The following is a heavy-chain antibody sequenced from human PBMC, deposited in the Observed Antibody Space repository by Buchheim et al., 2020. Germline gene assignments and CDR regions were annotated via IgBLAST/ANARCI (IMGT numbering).Heavy chain of an antibody. CDR3: ARSTSLAAAGSFDY. J-gene: IGHJ4*02. D-gene: IGHD6-13*01. V-gene: IGHV2-70*15. CDR1: GFSLSTRGMC. CDR2: VDWDDYK. Sequence: QVTLRESGPALVKPTQTLTLTCTVSGFSLSTRGMCVTWIRQPPGKALEWLARVDWDDYKYYSTSLKTRLTISKDNSKKQVVLTVTKVDPEDTATYYCARSTSLAAAGSFDYWGQGTL.